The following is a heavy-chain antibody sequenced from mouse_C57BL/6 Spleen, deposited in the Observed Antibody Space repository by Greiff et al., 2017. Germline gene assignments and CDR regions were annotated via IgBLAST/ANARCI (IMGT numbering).Heavy chain of an antibody. CDR1: GYTFTDYE. D-gene: IGHD1-3*01. V-gene: IGHV1-15*01. J-gene: IGHJ2*01. CDR2: IDPETGGT. CDR3: TRELLAAFYFDY. Sequence: VQLQQSGAELVRPGASVTLSCKASGYTFTDYEMHWVKQTPVHGLEWIGAIDPETGGTAYNQKFKGKAILTADKSSSTAYMELRSLTSEDSAVYYCTRELLAAFYFDYWGQGTTLTVSS.